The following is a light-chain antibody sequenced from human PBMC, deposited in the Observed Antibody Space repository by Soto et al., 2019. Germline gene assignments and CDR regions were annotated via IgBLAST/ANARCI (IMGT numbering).Light chain of an antibody. J-gene: IGKJ5*01. Sequence: IQLTPSPSSLSTSLGDRVTITFRASQGVRSYLAWFQQRPGKAPKLLIYAASSLQSGVPSRFSGSGSGTDFTLTISSLQPEDFATYYCQQSYSTPRITFGQGTRLEI. CDR1: QGVRSY. CDR2: AAS. CDR3: QQSYSTPRIT. V-gene: IGKV1-39*01.